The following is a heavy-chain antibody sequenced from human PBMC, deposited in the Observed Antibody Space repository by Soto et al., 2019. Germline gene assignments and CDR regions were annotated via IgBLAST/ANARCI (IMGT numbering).Heavy chain of an antibody. D-gene: IGHD6-13*01. V-gene: IGHV3-30-3*01. J-gene: IGHJ6*01. Sequence: QVQLVESGGGVVQPGRSLRLSCAASGFTFSSYAMHWVRQAPGKGLEWVAVISYDGSNKYYADSVKGRFTISRDNSKNTLYLQMNSLRAEDTAVYYCARDSPGIAAAGRGYYYYGMDVW. CDR1: GFTFSSYA. CDR3: ARDSPGIAAAGRGYYYYGMDV. CDR2: ISYDGSNK.